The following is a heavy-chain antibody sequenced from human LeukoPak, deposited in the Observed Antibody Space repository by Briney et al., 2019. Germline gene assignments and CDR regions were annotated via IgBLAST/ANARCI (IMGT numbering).Heavy chain of an antibody. D-gene: IGHD5-12*01. V-gene: IGHV3-30-3*01. CDR1: GFTFSSYA. J-gene: IGHJ4*02. CDR2: ISYDGSNK. CDR3: ARDLRPLIVALPVY. Sequence: GGSLRLSCAASGFTFSSYAMHWVRQAPGKGLEWVAVISYDGSNKYYADSVKGRFIISRDNSKNTLYLQMNSLRAEDTAVYYCARDLRPLIVALPVYWGQGTLVTVSS.